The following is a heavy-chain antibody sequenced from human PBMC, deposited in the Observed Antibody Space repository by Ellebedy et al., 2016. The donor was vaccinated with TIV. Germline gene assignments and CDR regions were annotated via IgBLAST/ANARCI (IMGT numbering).Heavy chain of an antibody. V-gene: IGHV3-23*01. Sequence: GGSLRLXXAASGFTFSSYAMSWVRQAPGKGLEWVSAISGSGGSTYYADSVKGGFTISRDNSKNTLYLQMNSLRAEDTAVYYCARDRDPMTTVTIDYWGQGTLVTVSS. J-gene: IGHJ4*02. D-gene: IGHD4-17*01. CDR1: GFTFSSYA. CDR3: ARDRDPMTTVTIDY. CDR2: ISGSGGST.